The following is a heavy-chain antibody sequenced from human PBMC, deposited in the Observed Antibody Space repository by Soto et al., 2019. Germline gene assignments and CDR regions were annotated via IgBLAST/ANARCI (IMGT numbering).Heavy chain of an antibody. V-gene: IGHV1-69*06. CDR1: GGTFSSYA. D-gene: IGHD3-22*01. CDR3: ARGYYDSSGYHGLYFDY. CDR2: IIPIFGTA. J-gene: IGHJ4*02. Sequence: SVKVSCKASGGTFSSYAISWVRQAPGQGLEWMGGIIPIFGTANYAQKFQGRVTITADKSTSTAYMELSSLRSEDTAVYYCARGYYDSSGYHGLYFDYWGQGTLVTVSS.